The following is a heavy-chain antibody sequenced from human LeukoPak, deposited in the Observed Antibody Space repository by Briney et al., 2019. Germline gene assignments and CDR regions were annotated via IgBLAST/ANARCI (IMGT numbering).Heavy chain of an antibody. J-gene: IGHJ4*02. V-gene: IGHV1-3*02. CDR2: SNAGNGNT. CDR1: GYTFTSYA. Sequence: ASVKVSCKASGYTFTSYAMHWVRQAPGQRLEWMGWSNAGNGNTKYSQEFQGRVTITADKSTSTAYMELSSLRSEDTAVYYCAGGLYYYDSSGYLDLDYWGQGTLVTVSS. CDR3: AGGLYYYDSSGYLDLDY. D-gene: IGHD3-22*01.